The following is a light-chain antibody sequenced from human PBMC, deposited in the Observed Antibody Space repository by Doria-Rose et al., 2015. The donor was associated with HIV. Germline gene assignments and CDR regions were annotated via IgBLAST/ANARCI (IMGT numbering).Light chain of an antibody. Sequence: DIRVTQSPESLGMSLGERATLNCKSNQSLLYTSKNYLAWYQQKPGQPPTLLSYWASTRQSGVPARCSGSGSGTDFTLTISSLEAEDVAVYYCQQYYDTPSFGPGTTVDIK. J-gene: IGKJ3*01. CDR2: WAS. CDR1: QSLLYTSKNY. V-gene: IGKV4-1*01. CDR3: QQYYDTPS.